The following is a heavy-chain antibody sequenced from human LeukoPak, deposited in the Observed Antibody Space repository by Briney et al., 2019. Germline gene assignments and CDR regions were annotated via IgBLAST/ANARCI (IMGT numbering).Heavy chain of an antibody. Sequence: SETLSLTCTVSGGSISSSSYYWGWIRQPPGKGLEWIGSIYYSESTYYNPSLKSRVTISVDTSKNQFSLKLSSVTAADTAVYYCARSPTYYYDSSGYRGGFDYWGQGTLVTVSS. J-gene: IGHJ4*02. CDR2: IYYSEST. V-gene: IGHV4-39*07. D-gene: IGHD3-22*01. CDR3: ARSPTYYYDSSGYRGGFDY. CDR1: GGSISSSSYY.